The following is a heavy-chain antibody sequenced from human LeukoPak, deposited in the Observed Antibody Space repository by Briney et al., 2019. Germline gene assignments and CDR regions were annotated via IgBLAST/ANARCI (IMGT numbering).Heavy chain of an antibody. J-gene: IGHJ6*03. Sequence: GGSLSLSCAASGFTFSSYEMNWVRQAPGKGLVWVSRINSDGSSTSYADSVKGRFTISRYNAKNTLYLQMNSLRAEDTAVYYCARGDIVVVPAAASYYYYYMDVWGKGTTVTISS. CDR2: INSDGSST. CDR3: ARGDIVVVPAAASYYYYYMDV. CDR1: GFTFSSYE. V-gene: IGHV3-74*01. D-gene: IGHD2-2*01.